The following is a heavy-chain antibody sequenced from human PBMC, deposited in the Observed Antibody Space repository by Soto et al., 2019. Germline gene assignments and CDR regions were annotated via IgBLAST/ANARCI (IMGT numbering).Heavy chain of an antibody. J-gene: IGHJ6*02. Sequence: PGGSLRLSCAASGFTFSSYGMHWVRQAPGKGLEWVAVISYDGSNKYYADYVKGRLTISRDNSKNTLYLQMNSLRAEDTAVYYCAKDITVAGSRWGYYYYYGLDVWGQGTTVTVSS. CDR3: AKDITVAGSRWGYYYYYGLDV. CDR2: ISYDGSNK. V-gene: IGHV3-30*18. D-gene: IGHD6-19*01. CDR1: GFTFSSYG.